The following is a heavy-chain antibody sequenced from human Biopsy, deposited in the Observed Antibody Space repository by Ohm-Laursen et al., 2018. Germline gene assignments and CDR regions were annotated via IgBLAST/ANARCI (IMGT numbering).Heavy chain of an antibody. CDR1: GYTLTALS. D-gene: IGHD1-1*01. Sequence: ASVKVFCNVSGYTLTALSMHWVRQAPGRGLEWMGGFAPENGKTIYAQKFQGRITMTEDTSTDTAYMELSSLRSEDTAVYYCAADINVWNVNYWGQGTQVTVSS. J-gene: IGHJ4*02. CDR2: FAPENGKT. CDR3: AADINVWNVNY. V-gene: IGHV1-24*01.